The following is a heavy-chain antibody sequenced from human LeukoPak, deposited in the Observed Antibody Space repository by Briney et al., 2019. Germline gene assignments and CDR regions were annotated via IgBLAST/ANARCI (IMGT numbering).Heavy chain of an antibody. Sequence: PSETLSLTCTVSGGSISSYYWSWIRQPPGQGLEWIGYIYYSGSTNYNPSLKSRVTISVDTSKNQFSLKLSSVTAADTAVYYCARHSSGYYYVGYYYYGMDVWGQGTTVTVSS. CDR3: ARHSSGYYYVGYYYYGMDV. CDR1: GGSISSYY. J-gene: IGHJ6*02. V-gene: IGHV4-59*08. CDR2: IYYSGST. D-gene: IGHD3-22*01.